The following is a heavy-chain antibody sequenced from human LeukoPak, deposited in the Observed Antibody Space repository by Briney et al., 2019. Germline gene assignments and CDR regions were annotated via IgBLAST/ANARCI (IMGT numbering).Heavy chain of an antibody. D-gene: IGHD3-10*01. CDR3: ARDTDVGDAFDI. V-gene: IGHV3-23*01. CDR2: ISGSGGST. CDR1: GFTFSSYA. J-gene: IGHJ3*02. Sequence: GGSLRLSCAASGFTFSSYAMSWVRQAPGKGLEWVSAISGSGGSTYYADSVKGRFTISRDNSKNTLYLQMGSLRAEDMAVYYCARDTDVGDAFDIWGQGTMVTVSS.